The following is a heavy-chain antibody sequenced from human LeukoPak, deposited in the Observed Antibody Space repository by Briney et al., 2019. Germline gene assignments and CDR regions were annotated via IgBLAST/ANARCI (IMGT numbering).Heavy chain of an antibody. Sequence: PSQTLSLTCTVSGGSITSGSYYWSWIRQPAGKGLEWIGRIYTRGSTNYNPSLKSRVTISVDTSKNQFSLKLSSVTAADTAVYYCARGDSSGYLMLDYWGQGTLVTVSS. J-gene: IGHJ4*02. V-gene: IGHV4-61*02. CDR2: IYTRGST. CDR1: GGSITSGSYY. D-gene: IGHD3-22*01. CDR3: ARGDSSGYLMLDY.